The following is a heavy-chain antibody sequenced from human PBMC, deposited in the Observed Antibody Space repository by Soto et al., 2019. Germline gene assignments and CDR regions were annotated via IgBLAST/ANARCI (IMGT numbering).Heavy chain of an antibody. CDR2: INTYKGNT. D-gene: IGHD3-16*01. CDR1: GSRFTRYG. V-gene: IGHV1-18*01. Sequence: ASGSASSKASGSRFTRYGSARPRHTLGKGLECMGWINTYKGNTNYEQTLQGRVTLPTDTSTSTAYMELTSLRSNDPAIYYCAMVNLYVKPIPQDVWCQGTTVNV. J-gene: IGHJ6*02. CDR3: AMVNLYVKPIPQDV.